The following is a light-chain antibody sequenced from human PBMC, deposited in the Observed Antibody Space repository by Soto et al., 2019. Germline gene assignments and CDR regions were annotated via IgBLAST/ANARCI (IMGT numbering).Light chain of an antibody. CDR2: GAS. V-gene: IGKV3-15*01. J-gene: IGKJ4*01. CDR1: QSVSSN. CDR3: QQYNNWLT. Sequence: EIVMTQSPATLSVSPGKRATLSCRASQSVSSNLAWYQQKPGQTPRLLIYGASTRATGIPARFSGSGSGTEFTLTISSLQSEDFAVYFCQQYNNWLTFGGGTKVEIK.